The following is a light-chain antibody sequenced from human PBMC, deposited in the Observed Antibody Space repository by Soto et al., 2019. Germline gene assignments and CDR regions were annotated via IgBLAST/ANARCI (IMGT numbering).Light chain of an antibody. V-gene: IGKV3-20*01. CDR2: GAS. CDR3: HQYGSTPPWT. CDR1: HTISSNS. J-gene: IGKJ1*01. Sequence: EIVLTQSPGNLSLSPGEGATLSCRASHTISSNSLAWFQQKPGQAPRLLIYGASNGATGIPDRFSGGGSGTNFTLTIRRLEPEDFAVYYCHQYGSTPPWTFGQGTQVEIK.